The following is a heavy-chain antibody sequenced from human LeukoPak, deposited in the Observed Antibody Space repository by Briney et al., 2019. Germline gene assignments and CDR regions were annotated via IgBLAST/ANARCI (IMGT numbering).Heavy chain of an antibody. CDR3: ARDSVGGFDY. J-gene: IGHJ4*02. Sequence: SETLSLTCTVSGGSVSSGSYYWSWIRQPPGKGLEWIGYIYYSGSTNYNPSLKSRVTISVDTSKNQFSLKLSSVTAADTAVYYCARDSVGGFDYWGQGTLVTVSS. V-gene: IGHV4-61*01. CDR2: IYYSGST. D-gene: IGHD3-16*01. CDR1: GGSVSSGSYY.